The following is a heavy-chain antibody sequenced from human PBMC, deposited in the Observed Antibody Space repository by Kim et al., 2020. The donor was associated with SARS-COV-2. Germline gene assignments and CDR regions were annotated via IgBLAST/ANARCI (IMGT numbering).Heavy chain of an antibody. Sequence: SETLSLTCTVSGGSISSYYWSWIRQPPGKGLEWIGYIYYSGSTNYNPSLKSRVTISVDTSKNQFSLKLSSVTAADTAVYYCARGALGIFGVVGWFDPWGQRTLVTVSS. CDR3: ARGALGIFGVVGWFDP. CDR1: GGSISSYY. J-gene: IGHJ5*02. D-gene: IGHD3-3*01. V-gene: IGHV4-59*13. CDR2: IYYSGST.